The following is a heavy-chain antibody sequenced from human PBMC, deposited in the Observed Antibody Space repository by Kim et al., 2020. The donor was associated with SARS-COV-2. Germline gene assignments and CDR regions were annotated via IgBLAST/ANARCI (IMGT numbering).Heavy chain of an antibody. D-gene: IGHD2-2*01. J-gene: IGHJ4*02. Sequence: SETLSLTCAVYGGSFSGYYWSWIRQPPGKGLEWIGEINHSGSTNYNPSLKSRVTILVDTSKNQFSLKLSSVTAADTAVYYCARGPSKPGGHHMVVVPAAMPRRARRAALDYWGQGTLVTVSS. CDR2: INHSGST. CDR1: GGSFSGYY. CDR3: ARGPSKPGGHHMVVVPAAMPRRARRAALDY. V-gene: IGHV4-34*01.